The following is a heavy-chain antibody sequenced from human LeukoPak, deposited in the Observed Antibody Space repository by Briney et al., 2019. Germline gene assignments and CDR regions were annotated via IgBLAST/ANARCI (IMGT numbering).Heavy chain of an antibody. J-gene: IGHJ4*02. Sequence: SETLSLTCAVYGGSFSGYYWSWIRQPPGKGLEWIGEINHSGSTNYNLSLKSRVTISVDTSKKQFSLKLSSVTAADTAVYYCAGGYAAASSNYWGERTLFTLSS. D-gene: IGHD6-25*01. V-gene: IGHV4-34*01. CDR3: AGGYAAASSNY. CDR1: GGSFSGYY. CDR2: INHSGST.